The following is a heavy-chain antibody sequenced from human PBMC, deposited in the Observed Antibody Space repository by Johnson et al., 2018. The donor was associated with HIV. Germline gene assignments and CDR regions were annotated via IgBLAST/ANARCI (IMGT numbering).Heavy chain of an antibody. D-gene: IGHD1-26*01. CDR1: GFTFSSYA. V-gene: IGHV3-64*01. Sequence: VQLVESGGGVVQPGRSLRLSCAASGFTFSSYAMHWVRQAPGKGLEYVSAITSNGGSTYYANSVKDRFIISRDNSKNTLYLQMGSLRVEDMAVYYCARALRYSGSLWAFDIWGQGTMVTGSS. CDR2: ITSNGGST. CDR3: ARALRYSGSLWAFDI. J-gene: IGHJ3*02.